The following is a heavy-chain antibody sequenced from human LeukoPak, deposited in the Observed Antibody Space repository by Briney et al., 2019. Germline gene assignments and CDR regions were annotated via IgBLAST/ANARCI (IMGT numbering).Heavy chain of an antibody. J-gene: IGHJ3*01. Sequence: GGSLSLSCAASGFTFRTYGMHWVRQAPGKGLEWVTFIRYDGSDKYYADSVKGRFTISRDNSKNTLFLQMNSLRVEDTAVYYCAKRADYYDSSRALYDAFDLWGQGTMVTVSS. D-gene: IGHD3-16*01. CDR1: GFTFRTYG. V-gene: IGHV3-30*02. CDR2: IRYDGSDK. CDR3: AKRADYYDSSRALYDAFDL.